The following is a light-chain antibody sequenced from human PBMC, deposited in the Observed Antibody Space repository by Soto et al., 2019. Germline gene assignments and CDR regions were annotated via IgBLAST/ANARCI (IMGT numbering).Light chain of an antibody. CDR3: CSYAGFATYV. CDR2: EVT. J-gene: IGLJ1*01. V-gene: IGLV2-23*02. CDR1: SSDVGSHRL. Sequence: QSALTQPASVSGSPGQSITISCRGSSSDVGSHRLVSWYQQHPGKAPKLIIYEVTKRPSEVSSRFSASKSGNTASLTISGLRAEDEADYYCCSYAGFATYVFGTGTKLTVL.